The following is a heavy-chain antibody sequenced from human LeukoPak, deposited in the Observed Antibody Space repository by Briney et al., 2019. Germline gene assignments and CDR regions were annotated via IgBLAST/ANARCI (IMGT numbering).Heavy chain of an antibody. CDR3: AKDRYSSGWYDY. V-gene: IGHV3-23*01. J-gene: IGHJ4*02. D-gene: IGHD6-19*01. CDR2: ISGSGGST. Sequence: GGSLRLSCAASGFTFSSYAMSWVRQAPGKGLEWVSAISGSGGSTYYADSVKGRFTISRDNSKNTLYLRMNSLRAEDTAVYYCAKDRYSSGWYDYWGQGTLVTVS. CDR1: GFTFSSYA.